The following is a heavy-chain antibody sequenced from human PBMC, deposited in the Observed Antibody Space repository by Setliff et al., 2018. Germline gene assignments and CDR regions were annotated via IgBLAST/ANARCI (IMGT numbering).Heavy chain of an antibody. Sequence: SETLSLTCSVSGASITSGGFYWTWIRQPAGKGLEWIGHISPSGSTTYNPSVKSRVTISVDTSKNQFSLKLSSVTAADTAVYYCARRGYYYGWGDSNAFDIWGQGTMVTVSS. CDR2: ISPSGST. CDR1: GASITSGGFY. D-gene: IGHD3-10*01. V-gene: IGHV4-61*09. CDR3: ARRGYYYGWGDSNAFDI. J-gene: IGHJ3*02.